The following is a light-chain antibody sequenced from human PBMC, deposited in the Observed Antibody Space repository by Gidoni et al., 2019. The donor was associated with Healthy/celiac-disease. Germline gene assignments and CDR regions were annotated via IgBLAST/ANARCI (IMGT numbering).Light chain of an antibody. CDR1: SSDVGGYNY. V-gene: IGLV2-14*01. CDR2: DVS. CDR3: SSYTSSSTPQVV. J-gene: IGLJ2*01. Sequence: QSALTQTASVSGSPGQSITISCTGTSSDVGGYNYVSWYTQNPGKAPNLIIYDVSNRPSGVSNRFSGSKSGNTASLTISGLQAEDEADYYCSSYTSSSTPQVVFGGGTKLTVL.